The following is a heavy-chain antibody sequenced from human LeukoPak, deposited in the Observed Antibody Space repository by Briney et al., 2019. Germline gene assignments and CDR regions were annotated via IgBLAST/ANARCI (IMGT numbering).Heavy chain of an antibody. CDR1: GGSFSGYY. V-gene: IGHV4-34*01. CDR2: INHSGST. Sequence: PSETLSLTCAVYGGSFSGYYWSWIRQPPGKGLEWIGEINHSGSTNYNPSLKSRVTISVDTSKNQFSLKLSSVTAADTAVYYCARGRVIRWRGWFDPWGQGTLVTVSS. J-gene: IGHJ5*02. D-gene: IGHD4-23*01. CDR3: ARGRVIRWRGWFDP.